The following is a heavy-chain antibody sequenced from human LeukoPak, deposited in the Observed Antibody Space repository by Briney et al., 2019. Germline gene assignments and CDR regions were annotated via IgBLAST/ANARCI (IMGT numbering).Heavy chain of an antibody. CDR1: GYTFTSYG. Sequence: ASVKVSCKASGYTFTSYGISWVRQAPGQGLEWMGWISAYNGNTNYAQKLQGRVTMTTDTSTSTAYMELRSLRSDDTAVYYCATLAYCGGDCSPLDAFDIWGQGTMVTVSS. CDR2: ISAYNGNT. D-gene: IGHD2-21*02. V-gene: IGHV1-18*01. CDR3: ATLAYCGGDCSPLDAFDI. J-gene: IGHJ3*02.